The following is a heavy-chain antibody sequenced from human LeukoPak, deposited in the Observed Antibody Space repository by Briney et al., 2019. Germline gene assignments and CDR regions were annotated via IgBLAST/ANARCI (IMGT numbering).Heavy chain of an antibody. CDR2: ISTAGDT. V-gene: IGHV3-13*01. D-gene: IGHD5-18*01. Sequence: GGSLRLSCAASGFTFSGYDMHWVRQATGKGLEWVSGISTAGDTYYAGSVKGRFTISRENAKNSLYLQMNSLRAGDTAVYYCARWGRGYSYGSFDYWGQEPWSPSPQ. CDR3: ARWGRGYSYGSFDY. J-gene: IGHJ4*01. CDR1: GFTFSGYD.